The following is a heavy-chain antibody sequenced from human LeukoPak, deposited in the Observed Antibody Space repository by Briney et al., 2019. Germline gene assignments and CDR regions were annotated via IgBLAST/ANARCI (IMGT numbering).Heavy chain of an antibody. CDR1: GYTFTGYY. CDR2: INPNSGGT. Sequence: GASVKVSCKASGYTFTGYYMHWVRQAPGQGREWMGWINPNSGGTNYAQKFQGRVTMTRDTSISTAYMELSRLRSDDTAVYYCAREDRSWIQLWLEGFVPWGRGTLASVSS. J-gene: IGHJ5*02. V-gene: IGHV1-2*02. CDR3: AREDRSWIQLWLEGFVP. D-gene: IGHD5-18*01.